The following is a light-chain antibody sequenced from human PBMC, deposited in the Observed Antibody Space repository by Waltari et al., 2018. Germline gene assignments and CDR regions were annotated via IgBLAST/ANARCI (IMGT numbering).Light chain of an antibody. V-gene: IGLV3-1*01. CDR3: QAWDSNTARYV. Sequence: SSELTQPPSVSVSPGQTASVTCSGDKLGNKYASWYQQKPGQSPVLVIYQDTKRPSGIPERFSGSNSGNTATLTITGTQALDEADYYCQAWDSNTARYVFGTGTKVTVL. J-gene: IGLJ1*01. CDR1: KLGNKY. CDR2: QDT.